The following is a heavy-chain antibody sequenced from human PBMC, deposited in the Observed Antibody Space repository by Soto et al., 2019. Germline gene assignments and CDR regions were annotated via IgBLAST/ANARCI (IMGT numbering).Heavy chain of an antibody. CDR3: ATQTFGSNAFFDT. CDR2: TYYRSKWYN. J-gene: IGHJ4*02. V-gene: IGHV6-1*01. Sequence: SQTLSLTFAISGDSVSSNSAAWNWIRQSPSRGLEWLGRTYYRSKWYNDYAVSVKSRITINPDTSKNQFTLNLASVSAADTAVYYCATQTFGSNAFFDTWGQGALVTVSS. CDR1: GDSVSSNSAA. D-gene: IGHD3-10*01.